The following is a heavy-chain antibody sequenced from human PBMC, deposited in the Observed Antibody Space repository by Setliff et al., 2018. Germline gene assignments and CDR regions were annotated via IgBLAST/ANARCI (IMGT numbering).Heavy chain of an antibody. Sequence: ASVKVSCKASGYTFTSYGISWVRQAPGQGLEWMGWISASNGDTNYAENLQSRVTMTTDISTSTAYMELRSLRSDDTAVYYCARSKVEAAMVKHNWFDPWGQGTLVTVSS. CDR1: GYTFTSYG. CDR3: ARSKVEAAMVKHNWFDP. V-gene: IGHV1-18*01. D-gene: IGHD5-18*01. J-gene: IGHJ5*02. CDR2: ISASNGDT.